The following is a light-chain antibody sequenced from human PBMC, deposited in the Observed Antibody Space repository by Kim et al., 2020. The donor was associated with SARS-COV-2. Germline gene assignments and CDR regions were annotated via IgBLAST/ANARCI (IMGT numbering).Light chain of an antibody. Sequence: QLALTQPPSASGTPGQRVTISCSGSSSNIGSNTVNWYQQLPGTAPKLLIYSNNQRPSGVPDRFSGSKSGTSASLTISGLRAEDEADYYCSSHTTSSTYVFGSGTKVTVL. J-gene: IGLJ1*01. CDR1: SSNIGSNT. CDR3: SSHTTSSTYV. V-gene: IGLV1-44*01. CDR2: SNN.